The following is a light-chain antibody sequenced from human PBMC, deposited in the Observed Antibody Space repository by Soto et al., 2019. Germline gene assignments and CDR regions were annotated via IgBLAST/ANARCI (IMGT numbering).Light chain of an antibody. CDR2: GAS. V-gene: IGKV3-15*01. J-gene: IGKJ1*01. Sequence: EIVMTQSPATLSVSPGERATLSCRASQSVSSKLAWYQQKPGQAPRPLIYGASTRATGIPARFSGSGSGTEFTLTISSLQSEDFAVYYCQQYNNWPRTFGQGTKVEIK. CDR1: QSVSSK. CDR3: QQYNNWPRT.